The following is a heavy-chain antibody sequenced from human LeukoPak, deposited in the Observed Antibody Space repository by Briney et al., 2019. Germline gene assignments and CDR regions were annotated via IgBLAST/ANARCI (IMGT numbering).Heavy chain of an antibody. CDR2: IYTSGST. CDR1: GGSISSGSYY. CDR3: ARTVTPMLGYYGMDV. Sequence: SETLSLTCTVSGGSISSGSYYWSWIRQPAGKGLEWIGCIYTSGSTNYNPSLKSRVTISVDTSKNQFSLKLSSVTAADTAVYYCARTVTPMLGYYGMDVWGQGTMVTVSS. D-gene: IGHD4-11*01. J-gene: IGHJ6*02. V-gene: IGHV4-61*02.